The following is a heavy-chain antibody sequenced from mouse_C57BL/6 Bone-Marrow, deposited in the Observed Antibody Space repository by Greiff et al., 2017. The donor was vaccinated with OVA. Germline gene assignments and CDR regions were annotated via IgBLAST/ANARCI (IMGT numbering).Heavy chain of an antibody. J-gene: IGHJ2*01. CDR3: ARGGYYYGSSYNY. CDR1: GYTFTSYG. V-gene: IGHV1-81*01. Sequence: VKLLESGAELARPGASVKLSCKASGYTFTSYGISWVKQRTGQGLEWIGEIYPRSGNTYYNEKFKGKATLTADKSSSTAYMELRSLTSEDSAVYFCARGGYYYGSSYNYWGQGTTLTVSS. CDR2: IYPRSGNT. D-gene: IGHD1-1*01.